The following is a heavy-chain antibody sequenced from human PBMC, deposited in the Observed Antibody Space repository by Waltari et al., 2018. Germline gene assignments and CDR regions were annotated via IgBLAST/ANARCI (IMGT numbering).Heavy chain of an antibody. J-gene: IGHJ3*01. CDR1: GVSITSNRHY. V-gene: IGHV4-39*01. Sequence: QLQLQESGPRLVKPSETLSLTCTVSGVSITSNRHYWAWIRQSPWQGLEWIWTISYSGATYISPSLKSRVSVSRDTSKNQLSLILGSVTAADMAVYYCATYIGASVGTAAFDVWGQGTMVTVSS. CDR2: ISYSGAT. CDR3: ATYIGASVGTAAFDV. D-gene: IGHD5-12*01.